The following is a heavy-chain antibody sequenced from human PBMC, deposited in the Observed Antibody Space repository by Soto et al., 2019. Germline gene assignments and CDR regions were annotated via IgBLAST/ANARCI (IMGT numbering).Heavy chain of an antibody. J-gene: IGHJ5*02. D-gene: IGHD3-10*01. CDR1: GFTFSSYA. CDR3: AKDAISMVRGVNNWFDP. Sequence: PGGSLRLSCAASGFTFSSYAMTWVRQAPGKGLEWVSGISGGGGVSTYYADSVKGRFTISRDNSMNTLYLQMNRLRAEDTAVYYCAKDAISMVRGVNNWFDPWGQGTLVTVYS. V-gene: IGHV3-23*01. CDR2: ISGGGGVST.